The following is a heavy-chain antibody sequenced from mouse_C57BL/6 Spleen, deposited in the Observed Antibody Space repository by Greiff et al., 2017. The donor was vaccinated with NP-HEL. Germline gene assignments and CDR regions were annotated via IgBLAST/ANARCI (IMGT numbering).Heavy chain of an antibody. J-gene: IGHJ1*03. CDR2: ISYDGSN. D-gene: IGHD2-5*01. CDR1: GYSITSGYY. CDR3: AIEDSNYWYFDV. V-gene: IGHV3-6*01. Sequence: EVQLQESGPGLVKPSQSLSLTCSVTGYSITSGYYWNWIRQFPGNKLEWMGYISYDGSNNYNPSLKNRISITRDTSKNQFYLKLNSLTTEDTATYSCAIEDSNYWYFDVWGTGTTVTVSS.